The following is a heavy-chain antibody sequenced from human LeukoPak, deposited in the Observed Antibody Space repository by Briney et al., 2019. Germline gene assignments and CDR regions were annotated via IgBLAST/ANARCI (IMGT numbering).Heavy chain of an antibody. CDR2: IWYDGSNK. CDR1: GFTFSNYW. D-gene: IGHD3-22*01. Sequence: PGGSLRLSCAASGFTFSNYWMSWVRQAPGKGLEWVAVIWYDGSNKYYADSVKGRFTISRDNSKNTLYLQMNSLRAEDTAVYYCARDDSSGYYYFDYWGQGTLVTVSS. V-gene: IGHV3-33*08. CDR3: ARDDSSGYYYFDY. J-gene: IGHJ4*02.